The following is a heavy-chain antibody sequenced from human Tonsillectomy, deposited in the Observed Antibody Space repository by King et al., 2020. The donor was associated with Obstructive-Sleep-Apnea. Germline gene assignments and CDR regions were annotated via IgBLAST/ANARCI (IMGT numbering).Heavy chain of an antibody. V-gene: IGHV4-34*01. CDR2: SNHSGSP. CDR1: GGSFSDFY. Sequence: VQLQQWGAGLLKPSETLSLTCAVYGGSFSDFYWSWIRQPPGKGLEWIGESNHSGSPNYNPSLKSRVTISVDTSKIQFSLKLSFVTAADTAAYYCARLMAAAGTNYYYDMDVWGQGTTVTVS. CDR3: ARLMAAAGTNYYYDMDV. D-gene: IGHD6-13*01. J-gene: IGHJ6*02.